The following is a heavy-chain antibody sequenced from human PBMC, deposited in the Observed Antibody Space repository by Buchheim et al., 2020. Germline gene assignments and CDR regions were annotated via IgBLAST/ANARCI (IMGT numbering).Heavy chain of an antibody. CDR3: ARGVLWFGDTAEYYFDY. Sequence: EVQLVESGGGLVKPGGSLRLSCAASGFTFSSYSMNWVRQAPGKGLEWVSSISSSSSYIYYADSVKGRFTTSRDNAKNSLYLQMNSLRAEDTAVYYCARGVLWFGDTAEYYFDYWGQGTL. D-gene: IGHD3-10*01. J-gene: IGHJ4*02. CDR2: ISSSSSYI. V-gene: IGHV3-21*01. CDR1: GFTFSSYS.